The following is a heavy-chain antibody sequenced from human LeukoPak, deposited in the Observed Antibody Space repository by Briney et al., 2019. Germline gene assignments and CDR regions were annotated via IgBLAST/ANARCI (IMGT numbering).Heavy chain of an antibody. D-gene: IGHD2-21*01. Sequence: ASVKVSCKASGYTFTSYDINWVRQATGQGLEWMGWISVDDSATHYAQKFQGRVTLTADTSTGTAFMELRSLRSDDTAVYFCARAFTTFVVVIALEYWGQGSLVTVSS. J-gene: IGHJ4*02. CDR1: GYTFTSYD. CDR2: ISVDDSAT. CDR3: ARAFTTFVVVIALEY. V-gene: IGHV1-18*01.